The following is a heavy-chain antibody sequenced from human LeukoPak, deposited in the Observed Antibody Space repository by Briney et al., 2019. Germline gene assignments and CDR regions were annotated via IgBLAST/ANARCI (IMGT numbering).Heavy chain of an antibody. D-gene: IGHD3-3*01. CDR1: GFTFSSYG. CDR2: ISYDGSNK. J-gene: IGHJ4*02. V-gene: IGHV3-30*18. CDR3: AKDYDFWSGYYYY. Sequence: GGSLRLSCAASGFTFSSYGMHWVRQAPGKGLEWVAVISYDGSNKYYADSVKGRFTISRDNSKNTLYLQMNSLRAEDTAVYYCAKDYDFWSGYYYYWGQGTLVTVSS.